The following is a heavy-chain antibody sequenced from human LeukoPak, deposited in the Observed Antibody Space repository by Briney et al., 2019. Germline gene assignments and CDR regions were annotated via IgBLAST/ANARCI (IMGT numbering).Heavy chain of an antibody. Sequence: GGSPRLSCAASGFAFYDYSMNWVRQAPGKGLEWVSTISSRSSDIYYADSVRGRLTISRDNAQNSLYLQMNSLRVEDTAVYYCARDWGGYGLDVWGQGTTVTVSS. CDR3: ARDWGGYGLDV. CDR2: ISSRSSDI. CDR1: GFAFYDYS. V-gene: IGHV3-21*01. J-gene: IGHJ6*02. D-gene: IGHD3-16*01.